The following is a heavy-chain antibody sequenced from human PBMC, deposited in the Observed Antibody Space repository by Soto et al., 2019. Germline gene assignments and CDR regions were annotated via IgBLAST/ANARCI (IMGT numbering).Heavy chain of an antibody. V-gene: IGHV2-5*02. Sequence: QITLKESGPTLVKPTQTLTLTCTFSGFSLSTSGVGVGWFRQPPGKALEWLALIYWDDDKRYSPSLKSRLTITKDTSKNQVVLTMTNMDPVDTATYYCAHRHSSWVSSYFDYWGQGTLVTVSS. CDR1: GFSLSTSGVG. D-gene: IGHD6-13*01. J-gene: IGHJ4*02. CDR2: IYWDDDK. CDR3: AHRHSSWVSSYFDY.